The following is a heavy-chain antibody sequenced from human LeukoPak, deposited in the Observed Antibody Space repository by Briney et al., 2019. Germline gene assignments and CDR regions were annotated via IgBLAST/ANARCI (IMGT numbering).Heavy chain of an antibody. CDR2: INHSGST. D-gene: IGHD1-26*01. Sequence: KSSETLSLTCAVYGGSFSGYYWSWIRQPPGKGLEWIGEINHSGSTNYNPSLKSRVTISVDTSKNQFSLKLSSVTAADTAVYYCATGGSPVGATNDYWGQGTLVTVSS. J-gene: IGHJ4*02. CDR3: ATGGSPVGATNDY. CDR1: GGSFSGYY. V-gene: IGHV4-34*01.